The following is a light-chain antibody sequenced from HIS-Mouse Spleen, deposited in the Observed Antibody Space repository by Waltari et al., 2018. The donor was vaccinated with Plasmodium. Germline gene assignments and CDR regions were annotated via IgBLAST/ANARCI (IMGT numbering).Light chain of an antibody. V-gene: IGLV2-8*01. CDR1: SSDVGGYNY. Sequence: QSALTQPPSASGSPGQSVTISCTGTSSDVGGYNYVSWYQQHPGKAPKSMIYEVSKRRSRAPDSFSGPNSGNTAALTVSGLQAEDEAEYCCSSEAGSNNLVFGGGTKLTVL. CDR3: SSEAGSNNLV. J-gene: IGLJ2*01. CDR2: EVS.